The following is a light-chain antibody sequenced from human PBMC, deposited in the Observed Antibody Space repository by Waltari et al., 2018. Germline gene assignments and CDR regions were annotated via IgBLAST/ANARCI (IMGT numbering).Light chain of an antibody. CDR2: GAS. V-gene: IGKV3-20*01. J-gene: IGKJ4*01. Sequence: EIVLTQSPGPLSFSPGARATLSCRASQTVRTTYLAWYQQKPGQAPTLLIYGASSRATGIPDRFSGSGSGTDFSLTISSLEPEDFAVYYCQQYDISPLTFGGGTKVEIK. CDR1: QTVRTTY. CDR3: QQYDISPLT.